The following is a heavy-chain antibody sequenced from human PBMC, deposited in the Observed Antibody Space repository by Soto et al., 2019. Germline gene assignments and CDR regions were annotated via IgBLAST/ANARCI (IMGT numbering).Heavy chain of an antibody. D-gene: IGHD2-15*01. V-gene: IGHV4-34*01. J-gene: IGHJ5*02. CDR1: GGSFSGYY. CDR2: INHSGST. Sequence: TSETLSLTCAVYGGSFSGYYWSWIRQPPGKGLEWIGEINHSGSTNYNPSLKSRVTISVDTSKNQFSLKLSSVTAADTAVYYCARGGLRYCSGGSCNWFDPWGQGTLVTVSS. CDR3: ARGGLRYCSGGSCNWFDP.